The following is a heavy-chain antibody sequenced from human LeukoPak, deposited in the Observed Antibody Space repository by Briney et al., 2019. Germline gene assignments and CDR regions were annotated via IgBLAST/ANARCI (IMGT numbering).Heavy chain of an antibody. CDR3: ARGNGGYIFDY. V-gene: IGHV4-59*12. Sequence: SETLSLTCAVSAASISNYYWSWIRQAPGKGLEWIGYIYYSGSTYYNPSLKSRVTISVDTSKNQFSLKLSSVTAADTAVHYCARGNGGYIFDYWGQGTLVTVSS. CDR2: IYYSGST. D-gene: IGHD5-12*01. J-gene: IGHJ4*02. CDR1: AASISNYY.